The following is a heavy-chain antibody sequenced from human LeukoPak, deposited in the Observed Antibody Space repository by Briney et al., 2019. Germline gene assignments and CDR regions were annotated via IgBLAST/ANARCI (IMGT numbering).Heavy chain of an antibody. Sequence: PGGSLRLSRAASGFTFSNYWMSWVRQAPGKGLEWVANIEYYGSEKYYADSVRGRFTISRDNAKNSLYLQMNSLRAEDTAVYYCASALPADHFDYWGQGTLVTVSS. J-gene: IGHJ4*02. CDR3: ASALPADHFDY. CDR2: IEYYGSEK. CDR1: GFTFSNYW. V-gene: IGHV3-7*01.